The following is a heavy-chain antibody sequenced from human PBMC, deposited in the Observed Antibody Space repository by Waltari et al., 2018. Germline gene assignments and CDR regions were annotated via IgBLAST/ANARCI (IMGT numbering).Heavy chain of an antibody. CDR3: ARDYNYKIDY. Sequence: EVQLVESGGGSVQPGGSLRLSCAASGFTFRNYIMHWVRQSSGEGLVWISRIKNDGSTPRYADSVGGRFTISRDNAKNTLYLDMNPLIVEDTAIYYCARDYNYKIDYWGQGILVTVSS. D-gene: IGHD3-22*01. CDR1: GFTFRNYI. CDR2: IKNDGSTP. V-gene: IGHV3-74*01. J-gene: IGHJ4*02.